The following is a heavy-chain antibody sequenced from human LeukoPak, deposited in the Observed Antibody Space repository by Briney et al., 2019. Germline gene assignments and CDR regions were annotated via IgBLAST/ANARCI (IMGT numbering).Heavy chain of an antibody. CDR2: IKQDGSEK. Sequence: GGSLRLSCAASGFTFSNYWMSWVRQAPGKGLEWVANIKQDGSEKYYVDSVKGQFTISRDNAKNSLYLQMNSPRGEDTAVYYCARLADYWGQGILVTVSS. V-gene: IGHV3-7*03. CDR1: GFTFSNYW. J-gene: IGHJ4*02. CDR3: ARLADY.